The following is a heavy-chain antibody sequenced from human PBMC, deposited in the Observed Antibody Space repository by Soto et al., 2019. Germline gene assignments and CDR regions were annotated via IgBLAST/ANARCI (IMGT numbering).Heavy chain of an antibody. CDR1: GFPFSSYG. J-gene: IGHJ4*02. CDR3: VGGQYYFDY. Sequence: QVQLVESGGGVVQPGRSLRLSCAASGFPFSSYGMHWVREAPGKGLEWVAVISYDGSNKYYADSVKGRFTISRDNSASTVYLQINSLRREDTALYDCVGGQYYFDYRGQGTLGTVS. D-gene: IGHD3-10*01. V-gene: IGHV3-30*03. CDR2: ISYDGSNK.